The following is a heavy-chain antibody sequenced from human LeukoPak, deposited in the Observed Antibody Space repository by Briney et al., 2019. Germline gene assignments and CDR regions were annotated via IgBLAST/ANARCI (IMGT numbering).Heavy chain of an antibody. D-gene: IGHD4-17*01. CDR2: ISYDGSNK. Sequence: GRSLRLSCAASGFTFSSYGMHWVRQAPGKGLEWVAVISYDGSNKYYADSVKGGFTISRDNSKNTLYLQMNSLRAEDTAVYYCATVTTGVWGQGTLVTVSS. V-gene: IGHV3-30*03. J-gene: IGHJ4*02. CDR1: GFTFSSYG. CDR3: ATVTTGV.